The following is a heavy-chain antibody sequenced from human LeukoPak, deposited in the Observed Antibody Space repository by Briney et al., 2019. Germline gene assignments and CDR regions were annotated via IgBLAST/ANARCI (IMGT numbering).Heavy chain of an antibody. V-gene: IGHV4-59*01. D-gene: IGHD5-12*01. CDR2: IYYSGST. CDR3: AGVLDMGATIPPQVFDF. CDR1: GGSISSYY. Sequence: PSETLSLTCTVSGGSISSYYWSWIRQPPGKGLEWIGYIYYSGSTNYNPSLKSRVTISVDTSKNQFSLKLSSVTAADTAVYYCAGVLDMGATIPPQVFDFWAKGKMVTVS. J-gene: IGHJ3*01.